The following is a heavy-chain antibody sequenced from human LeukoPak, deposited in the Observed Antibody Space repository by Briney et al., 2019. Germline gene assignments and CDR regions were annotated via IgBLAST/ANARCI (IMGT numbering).Heavy chain of an antibody. CDR2: IYYSGST. V-gene: IGHV4-31*03. J-gene: IGHJ5*02. Sequence: SQTLSLTCTVSGGSISSGGYYWSWIRQHPGKGLEWIGYIYYSGSTYYNPSLKSRVTISVGTSKNQFSLKLSSVTAADTAVYYCARDEGIAAAGTRFDPWGQGTLVTVSS. D-gene: IGHD6-13*01. CDR3: ARDEGIAAAGTRFDP. CDR1: GGSISSGGYY.